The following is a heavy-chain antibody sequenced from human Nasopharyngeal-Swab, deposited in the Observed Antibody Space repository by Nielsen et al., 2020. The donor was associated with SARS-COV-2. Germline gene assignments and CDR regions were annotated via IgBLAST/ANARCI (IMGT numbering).Heavy chain of an antibody. CDR1: GFTFRRSA. CDR3: ARGSSRGMFDY. V-gene: IGHV3-23*01. J-gene: IGHJ4*02. Sequence: GGSLRLSCAASGFTFRRSALTWVRQAPGKGLEWVSAIGVSGTMTYYADFVRGRFTISRDNSKNTLYLQMNSLRAEDTAVYYCARGSSRGMFDYWGQGTLVTVSS. CDR2: IGVSGTMT. D-gene: IGHD6-13*01.